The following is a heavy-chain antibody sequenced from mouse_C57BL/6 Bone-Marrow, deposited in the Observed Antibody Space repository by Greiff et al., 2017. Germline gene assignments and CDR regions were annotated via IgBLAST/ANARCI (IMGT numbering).Heavy chain of an antibody. Sequence: VQLQQSGPELVKPGASVKLSCKASGYTFTSYDINWVKQRPGQGLEWIGWIYPRDGSNRYNEKFKGKATWTVDTSSSTAYMELHSLTSEDSAVYFCAPITTVVGYWGQGTTLTVSS. CDR3: APITTVVGY. CDR2: IYPRDGSN. D-gene: IGHD1-1*01. J-gene: IGHJ2*01. V-gene: IGHV1-85*01. CDR1: GYTFTSYD.